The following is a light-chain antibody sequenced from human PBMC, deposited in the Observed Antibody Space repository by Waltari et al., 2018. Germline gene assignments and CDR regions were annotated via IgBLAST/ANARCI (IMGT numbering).Light chain of an antibody. CDR2: DDK. Sequence: QSALTQPASVSGSPGQSITISCTGTSSDVGNYNLLSWYQQYPGKAPKVMIYDDKSRPSGVSDRFSCSKSGKTASLTISGVQAEDEADYYCCSYAGSYTWVFGGGTKLTVL. CDR3: CSYAGSYTWV. V-gene: IGLV2-23*01. CDR1: SSDVGNYNL. J-gene: IGLJ3*02.